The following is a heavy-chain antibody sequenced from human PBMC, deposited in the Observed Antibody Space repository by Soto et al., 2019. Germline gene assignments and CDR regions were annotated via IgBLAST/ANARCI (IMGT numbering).Heavy chain of an antibody. J-gene: IGHJ6*03. CDR2: IIPILGIA. CDR1: GGTVSSYT. V-gene: IGHV1-69*02. D-gene: IGHD2-15*01. Sequence: ASVKVSCKASGGTVSSYTISWVRQAPGQGLEWMGRIIPILGIANYAQKFQGRVRITADKSTSTAYMELSSLRSEDTAVYYCARGYCSGGSCSYYYYYYMDVGGKGTTVTVSS. CDR3: ARGYCSGGSCSYYYYYYMDV.